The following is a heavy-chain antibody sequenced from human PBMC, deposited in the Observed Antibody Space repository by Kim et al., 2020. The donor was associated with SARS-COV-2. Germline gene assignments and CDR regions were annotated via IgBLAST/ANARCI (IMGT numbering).Heavy chain of an antibody. J-gene: IGHJ6*02. V-gene: IGHV3-48*04. CDR3: ARAALVTGGGRNYYYYGMDV. Sequence: GGSLRLSCAASGFTFSSYSMNWVRQAPGKGLEWVSYISSSSSTIYYADSVKGRFTISRDNAKNSLYLQMNSLRAEDTAVYYCARAALVTGGGRNYYYYGMDVWGQGTTVTVSS. CDR1: GFTFSSYS. CDR2: ISSSSSTI. D-gene: IGHD3-16*01.